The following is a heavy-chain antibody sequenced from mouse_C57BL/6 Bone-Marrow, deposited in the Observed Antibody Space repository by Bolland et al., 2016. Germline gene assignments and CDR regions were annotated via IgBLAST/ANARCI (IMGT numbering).Heavy chain of an antibody. Sequence: GSTNYNSALMSRLSISKDNSKSQVFLKMNSLQTDDTAMYYCAKEGVLWFAYWGQGTLV. CDR2: GST. V-gene: IGHV2-9*01. J-gene: IGHJ3*01. CDR3: AKEGVLWFAY.